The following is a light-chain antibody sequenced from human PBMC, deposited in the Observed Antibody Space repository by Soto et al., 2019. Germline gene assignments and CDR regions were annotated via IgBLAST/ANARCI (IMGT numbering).Light chain of an antibody. CDR3: QQRSNWPLT. CDR2: DAS. CDR1: QSVSSS. J-gene: IGKJ3*01. Sequence: EIVLTQSPATLSLSPVERATLSCRASQSVSSSLAWYQQKPGQAPRLLIYDASNRATNIPARFSGSGSGTDFTLTISSLEPEDFAVYYCQQRSNWPLTFGPGTKVDFK. V-gene: IGKV3-11*01.